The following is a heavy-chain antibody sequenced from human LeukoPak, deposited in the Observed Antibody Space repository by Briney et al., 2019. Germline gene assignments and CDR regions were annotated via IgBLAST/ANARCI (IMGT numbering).Heavy chain of an antibody. CDR3: ARKGISDTAMVTSVVPFDY. J-gene: IGHJ4*02. D-gene: IGHD5-18*01. V-gene: IGHV3-30*04. CDR1: GFTFSSYA. CDR2: ISYDGSNK. Sequence: GGSLRLSCAASGFTFSSYAMHWVRQAPGKGLEWVAVISYDGSNKYYADSVKGRFTISRDNSKNTLYLQMNSLRAEDTAVYYCARKGISDTAMVTSVVPFDYWGQGTLVTVSS.